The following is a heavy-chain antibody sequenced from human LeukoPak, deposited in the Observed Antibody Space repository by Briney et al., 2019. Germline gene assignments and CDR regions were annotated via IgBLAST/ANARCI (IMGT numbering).Heavy chain of an antibody. CDR2: IWYDGSNK. D-gene: IGHD3-22*01. CDR1: GFTFSSYG. J-gene: IGHJ5*02. CDR3: AKDSPNYYDSSGYHP. Sequence: RSGGSLILSCAASGFTFSSYGMHWVRQAPGKGLEWVAVIWYDGSNKYYADSVKGRFTISRDNSKNTLYLQMNSLRAEDTAVYYCAKDSPNYYDSSGYHPWGQGTLVTVSS. V-gene: IGHV3-33*06.